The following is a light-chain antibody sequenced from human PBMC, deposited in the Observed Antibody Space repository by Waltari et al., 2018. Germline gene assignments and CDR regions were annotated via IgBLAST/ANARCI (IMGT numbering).Light chain of an antibody. CDR3: SSYAGSTLM. Sequence: QSALTQPPSASGSPGQSVTISCTGTSSDVGGYDYVSWYQQHPGKAPKLMIYEVNKRPSGGPDRFSCSKSGNTASLTVSGLQAEDEAEYYCSSYAGSTLMFGGGTKLTVL. CDR1: SSDVGGYDY. CDR2: EVN. V-gene: IGLV2-8*01. J-gene: IGLJ3*02.